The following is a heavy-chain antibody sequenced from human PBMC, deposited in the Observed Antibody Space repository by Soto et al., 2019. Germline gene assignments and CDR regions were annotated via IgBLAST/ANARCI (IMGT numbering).Heavy chain of an antibody. D-gene: IGHD6-19*01. Sequence: SETLSLTCTVSGGSISGYYWSWIRQPPGKGLEWIGYIYYSTNYNPSLKSRVTKSVDTSKNQLSLKLTSVTAADTAVYYCARTLPVAGGFDYWGQGTLVTVS. CDR2: IYYST. V-gene: IGHV4-59*01. CDR1: GGSISGYY. CDR3: ARTLPVAGGFDY. J-gene: IGHJ4*02.